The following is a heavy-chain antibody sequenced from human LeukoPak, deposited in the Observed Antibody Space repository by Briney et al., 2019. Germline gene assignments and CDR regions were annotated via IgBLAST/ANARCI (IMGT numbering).Heavy chain of an antibody. CDR1: GFTFSSYE. Sequence: GGSLRLSCAASGFTFSSYEMNWVRQAPGKGLEWVSYISSSGSTIYYADSVKGRFTISRDNAKNSLYLQMNSLSAEDTAVYYRARDTFNYFDYWGQGTLVTVSS. CDR3: ARDTFNYFDY. CDR2: ISSSGSTI. V-gene: IGHV3-48*03. J-gene: IGHJ4*02.